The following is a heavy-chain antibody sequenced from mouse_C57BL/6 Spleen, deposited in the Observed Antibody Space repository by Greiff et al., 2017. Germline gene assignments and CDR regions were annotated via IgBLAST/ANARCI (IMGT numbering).Heavy chain of an antibody. V-gene: IGHV14-4*01. CDR2: IDPENGDT. Sequence: EVQLQQSGAELVRPGASVKLSCTASGFNIKDDYMHWVKQRPEQGLEWIGWIDPENGDTEYASKFQGKATITADTSSNTAYLQLSSLTSEDTAVYYCTTGFITTVEYYFDYWGQGTTLTVSS. CDR3: TTGFITTVEYYFDY. CDR1: GFNIKDDY. D-gene: IGHD1-1*01. J-gene: IGHJ2*01.